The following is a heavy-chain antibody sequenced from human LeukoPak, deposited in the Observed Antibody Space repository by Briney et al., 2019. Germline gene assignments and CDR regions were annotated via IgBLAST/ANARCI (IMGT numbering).Heavy chain of an antibody. CDR3: ARVEYTGSGNLY. J-gene: IGHJ4*02. CDR2: INRDGSGK. V-gene: IGHV3-7*01. CDR1: GLTFINYW. D-gene: IGHD1-26*01. Sequence: GGSLRLSCAGSGLTFINYWMTWVRQVPGKGLEWVANINRDGSGKYYLPSVRGRFTISKDDAKDSLYLQMDSLRPEDTAIYYCARVEYTGSGNLYWGQGTLVTVSS.